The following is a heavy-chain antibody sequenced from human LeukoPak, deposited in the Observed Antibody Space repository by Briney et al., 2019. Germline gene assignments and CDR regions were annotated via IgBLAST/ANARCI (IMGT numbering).Heavy chain of an antibody. CDR1: GFTFSSYW. CDR3: ARGGSGIEY. J-gene: IGHJ4*02. Sequence: GGSLRLSCAASGFTFSSYWMYWVRQAPGKGLVWVSRINSGGSSSGYADSVKGRFTISRDNAKNTLYLQMNGLRAEDTALYYCARGGSGIEYWGQGTLVTVSS. V-gene: IGHV3-74*01. D-gene: IGHD3-10*01. CDR2: INSGGSSS.